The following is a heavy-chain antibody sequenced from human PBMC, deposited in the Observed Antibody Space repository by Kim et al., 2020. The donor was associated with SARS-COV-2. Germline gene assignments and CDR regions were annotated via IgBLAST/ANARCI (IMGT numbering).Heavy chain of an antibody. CDR1: GGSISSYY. CDR3: ARDLGYNWNYYYYYGMDV. D-gene: IGHD1-20*01. J-gene: IGHJ6*02. CDR2: IYYSGST. Sequence: SETLSLTCTVSGGSISSYYWSWIRQPPGKGLEWIGYIYYSGSTNYNPSLKSRVTISVDTSKNQFSLKLSSATAADTAVYYCARDLGYNWNYYYYYGMDVWGQGTTVTVSS. V-gene: IGHV4-59*01.